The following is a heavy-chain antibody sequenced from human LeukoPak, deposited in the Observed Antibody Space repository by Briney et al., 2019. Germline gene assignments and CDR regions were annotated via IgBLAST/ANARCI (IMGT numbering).Heavy chain of an antibody. CDR1: GYTFSSYE. J-gene: IGHJ5*02. CDR3: VRLFVQEPSGWFDP. CDR2: MNPNSGNT. Sequence: ASVKVSCKTSGYTFSSYEINWVRQPPGQGVEWMGWMNPNSGNTAYAQNFQGRVTMTRDVSIRTAYMELSSLRSEDTAVYYCVRLFVQEPSGWFDPWGQGTLVTVS. D-gene: IGHD3-10*01. V-gene: IGHV1-8*01.